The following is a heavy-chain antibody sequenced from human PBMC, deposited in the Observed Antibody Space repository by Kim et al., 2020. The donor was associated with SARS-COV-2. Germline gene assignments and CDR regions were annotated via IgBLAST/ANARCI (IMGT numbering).Heavy chain of an antibody. CDR2: ITKSSTTI. V-gene: IGHV3-48*02. CDR1: GFTFSAYD. J-gene: IGHJ3*02. D-gene: IGHD1-20*01. CDR3: VRDRMSGTFDM. Sequence: GGSLRLSCATSGFTFSAYDMNWVRQAPGKGQDWLSFITKSSTTIYYADSVEGRFTISRDNAKNSLFLQMNSLRDEDTALYYCVRDRMSGTFDMLRQGPMV.